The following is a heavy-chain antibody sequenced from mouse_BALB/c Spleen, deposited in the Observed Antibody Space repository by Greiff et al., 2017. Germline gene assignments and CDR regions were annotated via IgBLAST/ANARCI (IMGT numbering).Heavy chain of an antibody. CDR3: ARGGV. V-gene: IGHV5-4*02. Sequence: DVKLVESGGGLVKPGGSLKLSCAASGFTFSDYYMYWVRQTPEKRLEWVATISDGGSYTYYPDSVKGRFTISRDNAKNNLYLQMSSLKSEDTAMYYCARGGVWGAGTTVTVSS. CDR1: GFTFSDYY. J-gene: IGHJ1*01. CDR2: ISDGGSYT.